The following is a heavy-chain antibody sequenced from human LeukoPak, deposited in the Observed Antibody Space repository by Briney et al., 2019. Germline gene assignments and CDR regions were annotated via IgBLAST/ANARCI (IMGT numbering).Heavy chain of an antibody. J-gene: IGHJ4*02. D-gene: IGHD3-22*01. V-gene: IGHV3-43*01. CDR1: GFTFDDYT. CDR3: AKDIGDSIGYNYFDS. CDR2: ISWHGSTT. Sequence: GGSQRLSRAASGFTFDDYTMHWVRRAPGKGLEWVSVISWHGSTTKYADSVRGRFTISRDNRKNSLSLQMNSLRPEDTALYYCAKDIGDSIGYNYFDSWGQGTLVTVSS.